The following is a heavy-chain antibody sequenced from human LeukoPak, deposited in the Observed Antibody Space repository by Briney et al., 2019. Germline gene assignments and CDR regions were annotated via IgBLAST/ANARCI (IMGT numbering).Heavy chain of an antibody. D-gene: IGHD3-3*01. J-gene: IGHJ5*02. CDR2: ISGDGCST. CDR3: AKDPTYDFWSGYLRGKNWFDP. Sequence: GGSLRLSCAASGFTFDDYAMHWVRHAPGKGLEWVSLISGDGCSTYYADSVKGRFNISRDNSKNSLYLLMNSLRIEDTALYYCAKDPTYDFWSGYLRGKNWFDPWGQGTLVTVSS. CDR1: GFTFDDYA. V-gene: IGHV3-43*02.